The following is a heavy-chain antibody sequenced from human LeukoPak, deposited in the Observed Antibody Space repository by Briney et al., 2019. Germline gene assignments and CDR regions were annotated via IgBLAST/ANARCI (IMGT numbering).Heavy chain of an antibody. D-gene: IGHD1-14*01. CDR1: GGTFSSYA. CDR3: ARGTSNRPHYYYYYMDV. CDR2: IIPIFGTA. Sequence: GASVKVSCTASGGTFSSYAISWVRQAPGQGLEWMGGIIPIFGTANYAQKFQGRVTITTDESTSTAYMELSSLRSEDTAVYYCARGTSNRPHYYYYYMDVWGKGTTVTVSS. V-gene: IGHV1-69*05. J-gene: IGHJ6*03.